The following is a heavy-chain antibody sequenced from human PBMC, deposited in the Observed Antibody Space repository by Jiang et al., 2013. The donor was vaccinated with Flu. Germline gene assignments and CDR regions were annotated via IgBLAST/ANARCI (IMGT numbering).Heavy chain of an antibody. CDR2: ISSSGSTI. D-gene: IGHD3-9*01. Sequence: QLVESGGGLVQPGGSLRLSCAASGFTFSSYEMNWVRQAPGKGLEWVSYISSSGSTIYYADSVKGRFTISRDNAKNSLYLQMNSLRAEDTAVYYCARETGYYLNWFDPWGQGTLVTVPS. CDR1: GFTFSSYE. V-gene: IGHV3-48*03. J-gene: IGHJ5*02. CDR3: ARETGYYLNWFDP.